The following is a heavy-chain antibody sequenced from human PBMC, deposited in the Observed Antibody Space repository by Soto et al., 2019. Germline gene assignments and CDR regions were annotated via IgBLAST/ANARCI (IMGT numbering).Heavy chain of an antibody. V-gene: IGHV4-59*01. CDR3: ARAHMYYYDSSGYSSTYYFDY. CDR1: GGSISSYY. CDR2: IYYSGST. Sequence: PSETLSLTCTVSGGSISSYYWSWIRQPPGKGLEWIGYIYYSGSTNYNPSLKSRVTISVDTSKNQFSLKLSSVTAADTAVYYCARAHMYYYDSSGYSSTYYFDYWGQGTLVTVS. J-gene: IGHJ4*02. D-gene: IGHD3-22*01.